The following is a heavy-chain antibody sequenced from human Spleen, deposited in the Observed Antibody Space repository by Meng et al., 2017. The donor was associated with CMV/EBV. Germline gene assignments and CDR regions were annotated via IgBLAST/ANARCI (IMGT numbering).Heavy chain of an antibody. CDR2: IYSGGST. J-gene: IGHJ3*02. Sequence: GESLKISCAASGFTVSSNYMSWVRQAPGKGLEWVSLIYSGGSTYYADSVKGRFTISRDNSKNTLYLQMNSLRAEDTAVYYCARLAPAAAGTVTWALDIWGQGTMVTVSS. CDR1: GFTVSSNY. V-gene: IGHV3-66*02. CDR3: ARLAPAAAGTVTWALDI. D-gene: IGHD6-13*01.